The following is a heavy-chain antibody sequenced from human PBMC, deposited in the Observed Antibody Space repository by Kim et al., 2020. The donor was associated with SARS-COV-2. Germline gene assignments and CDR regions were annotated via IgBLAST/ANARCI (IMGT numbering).Heavy chain of an antibody. J-gene: IGHJ5*02. CDR1: GFTFSSYW. CDR2: IKQDGSEK. Sequence: GGSLRLSCAASGFTFSSYWMSWVRQAPGKGLEWVANIKQDGSEKYYVDSVKGRFTISRDNAKNSLYLQMNSLRAEDTAVYYCARDQGSGWYRTFDPWGQGTLVTVSS. D-gene: IGHD6-19*01. V-gene: IGHV3-7*03. CDR3: ARDQGSGWYRTFDP.